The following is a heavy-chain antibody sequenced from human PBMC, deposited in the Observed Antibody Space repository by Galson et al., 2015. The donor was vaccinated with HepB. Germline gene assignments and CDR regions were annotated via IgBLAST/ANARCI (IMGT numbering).Heavy chain of an antibody. CDR2: IIPIFGTT. D-gene: IGHD2-2*01. Sequence: SVKVSCKAPGGTSRGDAISWVRQAPGQGLEWMGGIIPIFGTTNYAQKFQDRVTITADESTSTAYMELSSLRSEDAAVYYCARAGVGFCSSTNCRDVFDIWGQGTMVSVSS. CDR1: GGTSRGDA. J-gene: IGHJ3*02. CDR3: ARAGVGFCSSTNCRDVFDI. V-gene: IGHV1-69*13.